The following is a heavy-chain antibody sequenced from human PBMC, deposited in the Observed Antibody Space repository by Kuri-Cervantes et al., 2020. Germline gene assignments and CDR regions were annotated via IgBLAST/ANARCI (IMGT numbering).Heavy chain of an antibody. CDR1: GFTFSSYS. CDR3: AKDPTVSSDYYYYMDV. D-gene: IGHD4-17*01. J-gene: IGHJ6*03. CDR2: ISSSSSYI. Sequence: GGSLRLSCAASGFTFSSYSMNWVRQAPGKGLEWVSSISSSSSYIYYADSVKGRFTISRDNAKNSLYLQMNSLRAEDTAVYYCAKDPTVSSDYYYYMDVWGKGTTVTVSS. V-gene: IGHV3-21*03.